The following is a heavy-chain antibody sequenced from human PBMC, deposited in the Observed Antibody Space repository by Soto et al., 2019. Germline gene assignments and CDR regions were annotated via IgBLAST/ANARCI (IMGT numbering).Heavy chain of an antibody. J-gene: IGHJ4*02. CDR1: GGSISSGGYY. D-gene: IGHD6-19*01. CDR3: ARDNSSGWYNY. Sequence: SETLSLTCTVSGGSISSGGYYWSWIRQHPGKGLEWIGYIYYSGSTYYNPSLKSRVTISVDTSKNQFSLKLSSVTAADTAVYYCARDNSSGWYNYWGQGTLVTVSS. CDR2: IYYSGST. V-gene: IGHV4-31*03.